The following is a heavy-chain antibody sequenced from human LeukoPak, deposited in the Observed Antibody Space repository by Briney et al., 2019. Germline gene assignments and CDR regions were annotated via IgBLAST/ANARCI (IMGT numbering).Heavy chain of an antibody. V-gene: IGHV4-30-4*08. CDR2: IYYSGST. J-gene: IGHJ4*02. CDR3: ARRPYHYDSSGNDY. Sequence: SETLSLTCTVSGGSISSGDYYWSWIGQPPGKGLEWIGYIYYSGSTYYNPSLKSRVTISVDTSKNQFSLKLSSVTAADTAVYYCARRPYHYDSSGNDYWGQGTLVTVSS. CDR1: GGSISSGDYY. D-gene: IGHD3-22*01.